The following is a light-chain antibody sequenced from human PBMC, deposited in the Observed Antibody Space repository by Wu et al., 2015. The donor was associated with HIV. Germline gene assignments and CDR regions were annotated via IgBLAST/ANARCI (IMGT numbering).Light chain of an antibody. J-gene: IGKJ4*01. CDR2: RAS. CDR3: QQYYGFPLT. Sequence: DVQLTQTPSIVSASVGDTVTMTCRASQSISHWVAWYQQKPGKAPKFLIYRASVLEDGVPSKFSGSGSVADFTLTITNLQPDDVATYYCQQYYGFPLTFGGGTKIEI. V-gene: IGKV1-5*03. CDR1: QSISHW.